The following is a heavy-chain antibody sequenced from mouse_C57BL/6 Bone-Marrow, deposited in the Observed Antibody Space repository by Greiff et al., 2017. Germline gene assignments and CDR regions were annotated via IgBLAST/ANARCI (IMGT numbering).Heavy chain of an antibody. CDR1: GFTFSSYA. Sequence: EVQRVESGGGLVKPGGSLKLSCAASGFTFSSYAMSWVRQTPEKRLEWVATISDGGSYTYYPDNVKGLVTISRDNAKNNLYLQMSHLKSEDTAMYYCARADSSGPAWFAYWGQGTLVTVSA. CDR2: ISDGGSYT. V-gene: IGHV5-4*01. J-gene: IGHJ3*01. CDR3: ARADSSGPAWFAY. D-gene: IGHD3-2*02.